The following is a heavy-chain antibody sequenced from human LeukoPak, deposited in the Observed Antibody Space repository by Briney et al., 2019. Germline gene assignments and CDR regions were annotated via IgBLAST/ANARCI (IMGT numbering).Heavy chain of an antibody. CDR3: AKDRAGTSSFDI. J-gene: IGHJ3*02. CDR2: ISESGART. D-gene: IGHD1-1*01. V-gene: IGHV3-23*01. Sequence: GGSLRLSCAASGFTLRSYAVSWLRQAPGKGLEGVSAISESGARTYYAGSVRGRFTISRDNSKITLYLQMNSLRAEDTAIYYCAKDRAGTSSFDIWGQGTMVTVSS. CDR1: GFTLRSYA.